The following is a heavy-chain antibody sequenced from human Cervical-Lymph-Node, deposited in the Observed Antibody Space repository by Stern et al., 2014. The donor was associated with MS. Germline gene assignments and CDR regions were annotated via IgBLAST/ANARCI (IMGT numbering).Heavy chain of an antibody. CDR2: IRQDGGNQ. V-gene: IGHV3-33*01. D-gene: IGHD4-11*01. CDR3: GRDKYSKDYYYYGVDV. J-gene: IGHJ6*02. CDR1: GFTFRNFG. Sequence: VQLVESGGGVVQPGRSLKLSCAVSGFTFRNFGMHWVRQAPGKGLEWLGVIRQDGGNQYYADSVKGRVTISRDNSKDTLYLQMNSLRAEDTAVYYCGRDKYSKDYYYYGVDVWGQGTAVTVSS.